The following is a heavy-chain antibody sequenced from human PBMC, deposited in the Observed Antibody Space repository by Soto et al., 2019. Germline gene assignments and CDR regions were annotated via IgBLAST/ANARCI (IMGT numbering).Heavy chain of an antibody. CDR3: ARDGGIMGYWFDY. V-gene: IGHV3-48*02. J-gene: IGHJ4*02. D-gene: IGHD1-26*01. Sequence: EVQLVESGGGLVQPGGSLRLSCAASGFTFSSYSMNWVRQAPGKGLEWVSYISRSSSTIYYADSVKGRFTISRDNAKNSLYLQMTSLRDEDTAVYYCARDGGIMGYWFDYWGQGTLVTVSS. CDR2: ISRSSSTI. CDR1: GFTFSSYS.